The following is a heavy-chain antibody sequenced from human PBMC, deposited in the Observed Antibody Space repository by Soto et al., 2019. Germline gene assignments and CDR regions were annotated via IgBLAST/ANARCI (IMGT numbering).Heavy chain of an antibody. CDR1: GFNITNNY. Sequence: EVQLVETGGGLIQPGGSLRLSCAASGFNITNNYMSWVRQAPGKGLEWVSFIYSGGSIYYEDSVKGRFSISRDISKNTLFLQMNSLRAEETAVYYCARSYDSSGYYTGSFDYWGQGTLVTVSS. V-gene: IGHV3-53*02. CDR2: IYSGGSI. CDR3: ARSYDSSGYYTGSFDY. D-gene: IGHD3-22*01. J-gene: IGHJ4*02.